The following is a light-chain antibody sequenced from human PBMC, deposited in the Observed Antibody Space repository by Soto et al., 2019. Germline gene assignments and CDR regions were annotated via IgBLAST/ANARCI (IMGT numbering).Light chain of an antibody. CDR1: QSVSSN. J-gene: IGKJ5*01. V-gene: IGKV3-15*01. Sequence: EIVMTQSPATLSVSPGERATLSCRASQSVSSNLAWYQQKPGQAPRLLIYGASTRATGIPARFTGSGFGTEFTLTISSLQSEDFAVYYCQQYNNWPPGPFGQGTRLEIK. CDR3: QQYNNWPPGP. CDR2: GAS.